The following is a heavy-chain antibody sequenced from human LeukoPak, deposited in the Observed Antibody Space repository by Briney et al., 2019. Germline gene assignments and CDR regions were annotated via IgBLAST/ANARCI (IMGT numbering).Heavy chain of an antibody. J-gene: IGHJ4*02. D-gene: IGHD2-15*01. CDR3: ASLYCSGGSCYSL. V-gene: IGHV3-21*01. Sequence: GGSLRLSCAASGFTFSSYWMHWVRQAPGKGLEWVSSISSSSSYIYYADSVKGRFTISRDNAKNSLYLQMNSLRAEDTAVYYWASLYCSGGSCYSLWGQGTLVTVSS. CDR1: GFTFSSYW. CDR2: ISSSSSYI.